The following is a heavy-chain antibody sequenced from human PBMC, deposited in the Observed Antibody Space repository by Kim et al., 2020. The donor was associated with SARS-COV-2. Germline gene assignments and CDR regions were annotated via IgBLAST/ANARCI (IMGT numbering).Heavy chain of an antibody. CDR1: VGSFSDYN. J-gene: IGHJ6*02. Sequence: SETLSLTCAVYVGSFSDYNWSWIRQPPGKGLEWIGEINHSGITNLSPSLKSRITISVDTSKSQFSLRLKSMTATDTAVYYCARVRAGVVPAPVLGLGPWYDYYAMDVWGRGTPVAVSS. CDR3: ARVRAGVVPAPVLGLGPWYDYYAMDV. D-gene: IGHD2-2*02. CDR2: INHSGIT. V-gene: IGHV4-34*01.